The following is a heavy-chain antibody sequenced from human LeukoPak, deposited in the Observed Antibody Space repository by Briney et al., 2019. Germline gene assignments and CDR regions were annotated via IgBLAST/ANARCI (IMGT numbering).Heavy chain of an antibody. CDR1: GYTFTSYD. CDR3: ARVQWLAPQYYFDY. J-gene: IGHJ4*02. Sequence: SVKVSCKASGYTFTSYDINWVRQATGQGLEWMGRIIPILGIANYAQKFQGRVTITADKSTSTAYMELSSLRSEDTAVYYCARVQWLAPQYYFDYWGQGTLVTVSS. D-gene: IGHD6-19*01. V-gene: IGHV1-69*04. CDR2: IIPILGIA.